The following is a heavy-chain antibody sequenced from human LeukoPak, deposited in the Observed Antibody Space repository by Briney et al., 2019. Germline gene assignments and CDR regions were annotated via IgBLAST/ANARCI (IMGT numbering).Heavy chain of an antibody. J-gene: IGHJ4*02. D-gene: IGHD6-13*01. CDR1: GGSISSGDYY. CDR2: IYYSGST. CDR3: AREGSEQIAAPGRFDY. V-gene: IGHV4-30-4*08. Sequence: SQTLSLTCTVTGGSISSGDYYWSWIRQPPGKGLEWIGYIYYSGSTYYNPSLKSRVTISVDTSKNQFSLKLSSVTAADTAVYYCAREGSEQIAAPGRFDYGGQGTLVTVSS.